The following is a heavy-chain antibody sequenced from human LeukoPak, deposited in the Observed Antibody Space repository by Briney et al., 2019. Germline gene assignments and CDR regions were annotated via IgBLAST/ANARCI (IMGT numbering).Heavy chain of an antibody. D-gene: IGHD3-10*01. CDR2: IYHSGST. V-gene: IGHV4-38-2*02. CDR1: GYSISNNY. CDR3: ARDGFRGFDP. J-gene: IGHJ5*02. Sequence: SETLSLTCTVSGYSISNNYWGWIRQPPGKGLEWIGSIYHSGSTYDNPSLKSRVTISRDTSKNQFSLKLSSVTAADTAVYYCARDGFRGFDPWGQGTLVTVSS.